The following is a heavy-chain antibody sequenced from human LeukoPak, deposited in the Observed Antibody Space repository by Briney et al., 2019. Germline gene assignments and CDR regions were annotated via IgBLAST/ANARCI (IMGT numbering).Heavy chain of an antibody. V-gene: IGHV4-34*01. J-gene: IGHJ6*03. CDR2: INHSGST. D-gene: IGHD2-8*01. CDR1: GGSFSGYY. CDR3: ARGADSYCTNGVCYLYYYYHMDV. Sequence: SETLSLTCAVYGGSFSGYYWSWIRQPPGKGLEWIGEINHSGSTNYNPSLKSRVTISVDTSKNQFSLKLSSVTAADTAVYYCARGADSYCTNGVCYLYYYYHMDVWGKGTTVTVSS.